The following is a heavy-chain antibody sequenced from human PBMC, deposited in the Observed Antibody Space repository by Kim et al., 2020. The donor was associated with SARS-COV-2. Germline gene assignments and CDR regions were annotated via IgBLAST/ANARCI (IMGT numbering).Heavy chain of an antibody. Sequence: GGSLRLSCAASGFTFSSYAMSWVRQAPGKGLEWVSAISGSGGSTYYADSVKGRFTISRDNSKNTLYLQMNSLRAEDTAVYYCAKDHGSGWYRGLFDYWGQGTLVTVSS. CDR3: AKDHGSGWYRGLFDY. V-gene: IGHV3-23*01. J-gene: IGHJ4*02. CDR1: GFTFSSYA. D-gene: IGHD6-19*01. CDR2: ISGSGGST.